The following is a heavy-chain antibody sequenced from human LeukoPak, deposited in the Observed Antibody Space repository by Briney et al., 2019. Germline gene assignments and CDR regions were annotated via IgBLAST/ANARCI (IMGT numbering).Heavy chain of an antibody. Sequence: SETLSLTCAVYGGSFSGYYWSWIRQPPGKGLEWIGEINHSGSTNYNPSLESRVTISVDTSKNQFSLKLSSVTAADTAVYYCARPASIAARRYFDLWGRGTLVTVSS. CDR1: GGSFSGYY. V-gene: IGHV4-34*01. D-gene: IGHD6-6*01. CDR3: ARPASIAARRYFDL. J-gene: IGHJ2*01. CDR2: INHSGST.